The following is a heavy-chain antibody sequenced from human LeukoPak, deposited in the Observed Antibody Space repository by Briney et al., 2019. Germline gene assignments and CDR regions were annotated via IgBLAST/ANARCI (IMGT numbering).Heavy chain of an antibody. Sequence: SETLSLTCAVYGGSFSGYYWSWICQPPGKGLEWIGEINHSGSTNYNPSLKSRVTISVDTSKNQFSLKLSSVTAADTAVYYCARKIVVVPAARGHRWFDPWGQGTLVTVSS. D-gene: IGHD2-2*01. CDR3: ARKIVVVPAARGHRWFDP. V-gene: IGHV4-34*01. CDR2: INHSGST. J-gene: IGHJ5*02. CDR1: GGSFSGYY.